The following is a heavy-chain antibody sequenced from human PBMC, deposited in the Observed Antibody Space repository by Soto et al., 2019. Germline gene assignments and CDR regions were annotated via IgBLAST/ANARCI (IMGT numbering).Heavy chain of an antibody. V-gene: IGHV1-8*01. CDR1: GYTLTSYD. J-gene: IGHJ6*03. Sequence: QVQLVQSGAEVKKPGASVKVSCKASGYTLTSYDINWVRQATGQGVEWMGWMNRNSGNTGYAQKFQGRVTMTRNTSISTAYMELSSLRSEDTAVYYCARAALGATGTTPFCYYYYYMDVWGKGTTVTVSS. CDR2: MNRNSGNT. D-gene: IGHD1-7*01. CDR3: ARAALGATGTTPFCYYYYYMDV.